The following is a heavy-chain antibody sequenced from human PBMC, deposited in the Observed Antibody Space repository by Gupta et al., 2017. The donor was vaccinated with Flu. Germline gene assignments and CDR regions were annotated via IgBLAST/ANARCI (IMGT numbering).Heavy chain of an antibody. V-gene: IGHV4-39*01. D-gene: IGHD1-26*01. CDR2: FYYSGST. J-gene: IGHJ6*02. CDR1: GGSINSSDSY. Sequence: QLQLQESGPGLVKPSETLSLTCSVSGGSINSSDSYWGWIRQPPGKGLEWLATFYYSGSTYYNPSLKSRVTMSVGTSKNQFSLELRSITAADAVVYYCIRMGATAASHYYGMDVWGQGTSVTVSS. CDR3: IRMGATAASHYYGMDV.